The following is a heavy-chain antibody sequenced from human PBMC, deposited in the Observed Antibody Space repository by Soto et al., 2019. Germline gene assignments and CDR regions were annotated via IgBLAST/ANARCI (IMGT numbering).Heavy chain of an antibody. V-gene: IGHV3-23*01. Sequence: SLRLSCAVSGFICSSYDMSWVRQAPGKGLEWVSTILVGGSPHYEDSVKGRFTISRDTSKNTVYLQMNSLTAGDTAVYYCAKATATSGGAFEIYGQGAMVTVSS. D-gene: IGHD1-1*01. CDR2: ILVGGSP. CDR3: AKATATSGGAFEI. CDR1: GFICSSYD. J-gene: IGHJ3*02.